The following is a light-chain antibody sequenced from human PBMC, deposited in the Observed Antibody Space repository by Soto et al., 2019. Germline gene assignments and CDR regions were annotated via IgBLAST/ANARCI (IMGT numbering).Light chain of an antibody. CDR2: DAS. CDR1: QSVSSY. V-gene: IGKV3-15*01. CDR3: QQYNDWPRT. Sequence: VVTQSPATLSVSPVERATLSCRASQSVSSYLAWYQQKPGQAPSLLIYDASNRATGIPARFSGSGSGTEFTLTISSLQSEDFGVYYCQQYNDWPRTFGQGTRLEIK. J-gene: IGKJ5*01.